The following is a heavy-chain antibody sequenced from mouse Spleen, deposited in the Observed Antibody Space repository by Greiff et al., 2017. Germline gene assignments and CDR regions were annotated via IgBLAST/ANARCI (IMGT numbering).Heavy chain of an antibody. J-gene: IGHJ3*01. Sequence: LEESGAELARPGASVKLSCKASGYTFTSYGISWVKQRTGQGLEWIGEIYPRSGNTYYNEKFKGKATLTADKSSSTAYMELRSLTSEDSAVYFCARRGYGSAWFAYWGQGTLVTVSA. V-gene: IGHV1-81*01. CDR1: GYTFTSYG. CDR3: ARRGYGSAWFAY. D-gene: IGHD2-10*02. CDR2: IYPRSGNT.